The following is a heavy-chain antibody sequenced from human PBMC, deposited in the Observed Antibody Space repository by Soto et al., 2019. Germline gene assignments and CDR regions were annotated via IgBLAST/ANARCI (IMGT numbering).Heavy chain of an antibody. J-gene: IGHJ5*02. CDR3: ARGGGTILAPLP. Sequence: SGAEVKKPGASVKVSCKASGYTFTGYFMHWVRQAPGQGLEWMGWINPNSGATKYAQKFQGRVTLSRDTSIRTAYMELSGLRSDDTAVYYCARGGGTILAPLPWGQGTLVTVSS. CDR2: INPNSGAT. D-gene: IGHD3-3*01. V-gene: IGHV1-2*02. CDR1: GYTFTGYF.